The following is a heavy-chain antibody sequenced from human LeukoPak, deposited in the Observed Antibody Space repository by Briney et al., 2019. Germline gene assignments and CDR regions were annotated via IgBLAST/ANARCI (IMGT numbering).Heavy chain of an antibody. Sequence: PGGSLRLSCAASGFTFSSYSMNWVRQAPGKGLEWVSSISSSSSYIYYADSVKGRFTMSRDNSKNTLYLQMNSLRADDTAVYFCASGTTPGTLDIWGQGTMVTVSS. CDR3: ASGTTPGTLDI. J-gene: IGHJ3*02. V-gene: IGHV3-21*01. CDR1: GFTFSSYS. D-gene: IGHD4-17*01. CDR2: ISSSSSYI.